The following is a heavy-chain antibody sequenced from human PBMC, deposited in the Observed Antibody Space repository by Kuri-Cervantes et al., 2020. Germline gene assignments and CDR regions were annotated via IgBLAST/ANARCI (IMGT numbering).Heavy chain of an antibody. J-gene: IGHJ4*02. CDR1: GFSLSTSGMR. D-gene: IGHD6-13*01. CDR3: AHRLTLLGSSWYNTPFDY. Sequence: SGPTLGKPTQTLTLTCTFSGFSLSTSGMRVSWIRQPPGKALEWLARIDWDDDKFYSTSLKSRLTITKDTSKNQVVLTMTNMDPVDTATYYCAHRLTLLGSSWYNTPFDYWGQGTLVTVSS. V-gene: IGHV2-70*12. CDR2: IDWDDDK.